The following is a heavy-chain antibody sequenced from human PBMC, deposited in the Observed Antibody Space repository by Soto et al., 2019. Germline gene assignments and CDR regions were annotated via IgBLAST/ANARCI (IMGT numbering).Heavy chain of an antibody. Sequence: QVQLVESGGGVVQPGRSLRLSCAASGFTFSSYGMHWVRQAPGKGLEWVAVIWYDGSNKYYADSVKGRFTISRDNSKNTLYLQMNSLRAEDTAVYYCAREGYSSSWYLIFDYWGQEPWSPSPQ. V-gene: IGHV3-33*01. CDR1: GFTFSSYG. CDR3: AREGYSSSWYLIFDY. D-gene: IGHD6-13*01. CDR2: IWYDGSNK. J-gene: IGHJ4*01.